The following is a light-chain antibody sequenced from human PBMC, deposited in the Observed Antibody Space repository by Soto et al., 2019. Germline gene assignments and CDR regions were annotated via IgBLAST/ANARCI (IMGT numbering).Light chain of an antibody. CDR2: GVS. CDR3: QSYDSSFVL. V-gene: IGLV2-8*01. J-gene: IGLJ2*01. CDR1: SSDIGAYNF. Sequence: QSVLTQPPSASGSPGQSVSISCTGTSSDIGAYNFVSWYQQHPGKAPRLMIYGVSKRPSGVPDRFSGSKSGNTASLTVSGLQAEDEADYYCQSYDSSFVLFGGGTKVTVL.